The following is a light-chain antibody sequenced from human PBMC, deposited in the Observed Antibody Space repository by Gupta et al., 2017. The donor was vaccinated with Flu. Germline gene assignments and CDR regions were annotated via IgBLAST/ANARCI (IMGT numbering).Light chain of an antibody. CDR1: KLGEKY. V-gene: IGLV3-1*01. Sequence: SYDLTQPPSVSVSPGQTATITCSGYKLGEKYACWYQQKAGQSPVLVIYQDNNRPSGIPERFSGSNSGNTATLTISGTQAMDEADYYCQAWDTSTAVFGGGTKLTVL. CDR3: QAWDTSTAV. J-gene: IGLJ2*01. CDR2: QDN.